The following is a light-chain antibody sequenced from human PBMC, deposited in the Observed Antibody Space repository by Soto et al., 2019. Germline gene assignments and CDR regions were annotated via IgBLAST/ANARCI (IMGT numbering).Light chain of an antibody. Sequence: EIVLTQSPGTLSLSPGERATLSCRASQSISSSYLAWYQQKPGQAPRLLIYDASTRATGIPDRFSGSGSGTDFTLTIRRLEPEDFAVYYCQQYDNFFTFGGGTKVEIK. CDR3: QQYDNFFT. CDR1: QSISSSY. J-gene: IGKJ4*01. V-gene: IGKV3-20*01. CDR2: DAS.